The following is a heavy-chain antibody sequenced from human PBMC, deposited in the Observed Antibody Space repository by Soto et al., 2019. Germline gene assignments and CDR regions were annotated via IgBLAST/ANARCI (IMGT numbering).Heavy chain of an antibody. CDR3: ARDKSPYSSAWHNRHFDY. CDR2: ISYDGSNK. Sequence: QVQLVESGGGVVQPGRSLRLSCAASGFTFSSYAMHWVRQAPGKGLEWVAVISYDGSNKYYADSVKGRFTISRDNSKNTXXPQMNSLRAEDTAVYYCARDKSPYSSAWHNRHFDYWGQGTLVTVSS. V-gene: IGHV3-30-3*01. D-gene: IGHD6-19*01. J-gene: IGHJ4*02. CDR1: GFTFSSYA.